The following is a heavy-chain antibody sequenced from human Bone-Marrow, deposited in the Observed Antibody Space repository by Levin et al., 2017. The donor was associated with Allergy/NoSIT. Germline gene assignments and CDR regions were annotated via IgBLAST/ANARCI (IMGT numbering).Heavy chain of an antibody. CDR2: IFYSGST. CDR3: ARVASCCYYFDY. CDR1: GGSMSSYY. D-gene: IGHD2-2*01. J-gene: IGHJ4*02. Sequence: PSQTLSLTCTVSGGSMSSYYWSWIRQSPGKGLEWIGRIFYSGSTTYNPSLNSRVIISVDMSKNQFSLKLSSVTAADSAVYYCARVASCCYYFDYWGQGALVTVSS. V-gene: IGHV4-59*01.